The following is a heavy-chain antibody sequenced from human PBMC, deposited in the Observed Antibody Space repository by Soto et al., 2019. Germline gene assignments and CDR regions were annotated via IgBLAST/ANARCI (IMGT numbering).Heavy chain of an antibody. V-gene: IGHV4-39*01. Sequence: KGLEWIGSIYYSGSTYYNPSLKSRVTISVDTSKNQFSLKLSSVTAADTAVYYCARQGFFFCCSDYHLYLHSFPTRRSSDL. CDR2: IYYSGST. J-gene: IGHJ2*01. CDR3: ARQGFFFCCSDYHLYLHSFPTRRSSDL. D-gene: IGHD2-15*01.